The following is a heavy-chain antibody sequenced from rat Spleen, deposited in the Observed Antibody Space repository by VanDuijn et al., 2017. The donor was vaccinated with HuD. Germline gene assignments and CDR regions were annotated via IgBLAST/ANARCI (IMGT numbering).Heavy chain of an antibody. V-gene: IGHV5-17*01. D-gene: IGHD1-1*01. CDR1: GFTFSDYA. CDR3: ARHEGITTVAPYFDY. J-gene: IGHJ2*01. Sequence: EVQLVESGGGLVQPGRSLKLSCAASGFTFSDYAVAWVRQAPTKGLEWVATISHDGSSTYYLDSVKGRFTISRDNAKSTLYLQMDSLRSEDTATYYCARHEGITTVAPYFDYWGQGVMVTVSS. CDR2: ISHDGSST.